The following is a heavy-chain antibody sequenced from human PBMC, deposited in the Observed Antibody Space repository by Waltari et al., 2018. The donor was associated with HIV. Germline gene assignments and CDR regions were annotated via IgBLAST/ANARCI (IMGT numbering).Heavy chain of an antibody. CDR2: MSANSVKT. CDR1: GYDFTTFD. D-gene: IGHD3-3*01. Sequence: QVQLVQSGAEVKLPGASLKVSCRTSGYDFTTFDINWVRQASGQGLEWMGWMSANSVKTVYARKFQGRVIMTSDSSIDTAYLELGSLTSHDTAVYYCARSRPGAVFGDNWGQGTLVTVSS. J-gene: IGHJ4*02. V-gene: IGHV1-8*01. CDR3: ARSRPGAVFGDN.